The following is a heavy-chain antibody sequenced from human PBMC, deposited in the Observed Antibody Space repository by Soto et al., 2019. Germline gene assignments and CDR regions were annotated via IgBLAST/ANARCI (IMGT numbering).Heavy chain of an antibody. J-gene: IGHJ4*02. CDR2: ISGSGGST. Sequence: GGSLRLSCAASGFTFSSYAMSWVRQAPGKGLEWVSAISGSGGSTYYADSVKGRFTISRDNSKNTLYLQMNRLRAEDTAVYYCAKPPRSSTSCYRWRCSLRYFAYWGQGTLVTVSS. V-gene: IGHV3-23*01. CDR1: GFTFSSYA. CDR3: AKPPRSSTSCYRWRCSLRYFAY. D-gene: IGHD2-2*01.